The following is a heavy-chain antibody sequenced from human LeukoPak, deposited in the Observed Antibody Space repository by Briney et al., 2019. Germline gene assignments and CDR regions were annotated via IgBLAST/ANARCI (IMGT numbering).Heavy chain of an antibody. CDR3: ARGFRPGGAVVAPPYYFDY. V-gene: IGHV4-59*12. CDR2: IHNTGTT. J-gene: IGHJ4*02. CDR1: GGSISGYY. Sequence: SETLSLTCTVSGGSISGYYWTWMRQTPGKGLEWIGDIHNTGTTNYNPSLKSRGIMSLDTSKPQFYLKLTSATAADSAVYYCARGFRPGGAVVAPPYYFDYWGLGALVTVSS. D-gene: IGHD2-21*01.